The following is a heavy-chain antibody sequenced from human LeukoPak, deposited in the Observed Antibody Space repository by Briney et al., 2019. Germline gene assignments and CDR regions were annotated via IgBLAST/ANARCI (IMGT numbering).Heavy chain of an antibody. CDR2: IYYSGST. D-gene: IGHD3-16*01. CDR1: GGSISSYY. V-gene: IGHV4-59*01. Sequence: SETLSLTCTVSGGSISSYYWSWIRQPPGKGLEWIGYIYYSGSTNYNPSLKSRITISVDTSKNQFSLKLSSVTAADTAVYYCARRGGDMPARGFMDVWGKGTTVTVSS. CDR3: ARRGGDMPARGFMDV. J-gene: IGHJ6*03.